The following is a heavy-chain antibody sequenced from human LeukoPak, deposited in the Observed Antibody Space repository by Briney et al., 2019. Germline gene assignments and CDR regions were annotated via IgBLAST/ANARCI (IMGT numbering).Heavy chain of an antibody. V-gene: IGHV3-15*01. CDR1: GFTFRNAW. Sequence: GGSLRLSCAASGFTFRNAWMSWVRQAPGKGLEWVGRIKSKADGGTTDYAAPVTGRFTISRDDSKNTLYLQMNSLKTEDTAVYYCTTEVRGPYYFDSWGQGTLVTVSS. CDR3: TTEVRGPYYFDS. CDR2: IKSKADGGTT. D-gene: IGHD3-10*01. J-gene: IGHJ4*02.